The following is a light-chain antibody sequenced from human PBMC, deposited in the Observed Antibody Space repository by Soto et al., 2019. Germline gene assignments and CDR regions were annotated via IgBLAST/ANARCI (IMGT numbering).Light chain of an antibody. CDR1: QSVSSN. V-gene: IGKV3-15*01. Sequence: EIVMTQSPATLSVSPGERATLSCRASQSVSSNLAWYQQKPGQAPRLLIYGASRRATGFPARFSGSGSGTDFTLTISSLQSEDFAVYYCQQYEKWPPPITFGQGTRLEIK. CDR3: QQYEKWPPPIT. CDR2: GAS. J-gene: IGKJ5*01.